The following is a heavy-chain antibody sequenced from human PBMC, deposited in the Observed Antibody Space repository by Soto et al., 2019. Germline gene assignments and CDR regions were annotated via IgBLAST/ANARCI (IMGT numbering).Heavy chain of an antibody. D-gene: IGHD6-13*01. V-gene: IGHV3-23*01. CDR1: GFTFSSHA. J-gene: IGHJ4*02. CDR3: AKVSSSWYAGFFDL. CDR2: LSDSGDSI. Sequence: EVQLLESGGGLVQPGRSLRLSCTASGFTFSSHAMTWVRQAPGKGLEWVSGLSDSGDSIYYADSVKGRFTIYRDNSMNTLYLQRNTRRVEDTAVYYCAKVSSSWYAGFFDLWGQGTLVTVSS.